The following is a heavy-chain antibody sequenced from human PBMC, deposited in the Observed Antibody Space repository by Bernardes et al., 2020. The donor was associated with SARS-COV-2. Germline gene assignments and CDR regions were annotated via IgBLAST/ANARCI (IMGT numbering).Heavy chain of an antibody. CDR2: IKQDGSAK. CDR3: ARDYFVIDS. D-gene: IGHD3-10*01. J-gene: IGHJ5*01. Sequence: GGSLRLSCAASGFIFSSYWMSWVRQAPGKGLEWVAIIKQDGSAKYYVSAVEGRFTITRDNADKSLYLQMNSLGAEDTAVYYCARDYFVIDSWGYGALVTVSS. CDR1: GFIFSSYW. V-gene: IGHV3-7*01.